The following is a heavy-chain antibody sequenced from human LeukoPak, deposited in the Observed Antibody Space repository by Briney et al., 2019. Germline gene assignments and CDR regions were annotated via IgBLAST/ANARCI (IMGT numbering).Heavy chain of an antibody. V-gene: IGHV3-21*01. D-gene: IGHD5-12*01. J-gene: IGHJ4*02. CDR2: ISSSSSYI. Sequence: GGSLRLSCAASGFTFSSYSMNWVRQAPGKGLEWVSSISSSSSYIYYADSVKGRFTISRDNAKNSLYLQMNSLRAEDTAVYYCARDLTVATICVFDYWGQGTPVTVSS. CDR1: GFTFSSYS. CDR3: ARDLTVATICVFDY.